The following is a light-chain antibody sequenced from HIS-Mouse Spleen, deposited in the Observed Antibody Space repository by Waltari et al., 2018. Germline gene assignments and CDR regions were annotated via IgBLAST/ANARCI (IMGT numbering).Light chain of an antibody. V-gene: IGLV3-10*01. CDR3: YSTDSSGNHRV. J-gene: IGLJ2*01. Sequence: SYELTQPPSVSVSPGQTARITCSGDALPKKYAYWYQQKVGQAPVLVIYEDSKRPSGTPTRFSGSSSGTMATLTISGAQVEDEAYYYCYSTDSSGNHRVFGGGTKLTVL. CDR2: EDS. CDR1: ALPKKY.